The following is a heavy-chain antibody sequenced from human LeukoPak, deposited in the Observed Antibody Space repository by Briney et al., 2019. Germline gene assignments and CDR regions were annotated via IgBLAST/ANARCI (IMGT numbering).Heavy chain of an antibody. D-gene: IGHD1-26*01. CDR1: GFIFDDYA. CDR3: ASSGSYRFDY. CDR2: ISWNAGII. J-gene: IGHJ4*02. V-gene: IGHV3-9*01. Sequence: GGSLRLSCAISGFIFDDYAMHWVRQAPGKGLEWVSGISWNAGIIVYADSVKGRFTISRDNAKNSLYLQMNSLRAEDTAVYYCASSGSYRFDYWGQGTLVTVSS.